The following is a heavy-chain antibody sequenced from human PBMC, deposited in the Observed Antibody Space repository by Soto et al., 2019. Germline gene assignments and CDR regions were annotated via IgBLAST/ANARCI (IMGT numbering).Heavy chain of an antibody. CDR2: FDPEDGET. D-gene: IGHD6-13*01. V-gene: IGHV1-24*01. CDR3: ATGSSSWYYFDY. J-gene: IGHJ4*02. Sequence: ASVKVSWKVSGYTLTELSMHWVRQAPGKGLEWMGGFDPEDGETIYAQKFQGRVTMTEDTSTDTAYMELSSLRSEDTAVYYCATGSSSWYYFDYWGQGTLVTVSS. CDR1: GYTLTELS.